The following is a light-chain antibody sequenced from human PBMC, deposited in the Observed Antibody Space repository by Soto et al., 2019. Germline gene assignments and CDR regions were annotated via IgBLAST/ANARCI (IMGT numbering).Light chain of an antibody. CDR2: EVS. CDR3: SSYTSSSTRV. CDR1: SSDVGGYNY. J-gene: IGLJ1*01. Sequence: QSALTQPASVSGSPGQSITISCTGTSSDVGGYNYVSWYQQHPGKAPKPMIYEVSNRPSGVSNRFSGSKSGNTAALTISGLQAEDEAAYYCSSYTSSSTRVFGTGTKLTVL. V-gene: IGLV2-14*01.